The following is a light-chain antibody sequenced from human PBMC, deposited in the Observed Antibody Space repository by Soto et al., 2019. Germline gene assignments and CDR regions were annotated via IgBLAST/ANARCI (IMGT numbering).Light chain of an antibody. CDR2: GAS. V-gene: IGKV3-20*01. CDR1: QTVTGSY. CDR3: QQYNSYPYT. Sequence: EIVLTQSPGTLSLSPGERATLSCRASQTVTGSYLAWYQQKPGQAPRLLIYGASNRATGIPDRFSGSGSGTDFTLTISSLQPHDSATYYCQQYNSYPYTFGQGTKLEIK. J-gene: IGKJ2*01.